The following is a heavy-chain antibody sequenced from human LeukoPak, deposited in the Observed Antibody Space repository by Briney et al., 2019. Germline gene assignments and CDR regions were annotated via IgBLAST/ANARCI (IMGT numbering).Heavy chain of an antibody. CDR3: ARLPYYYDSSGYYQNWFDP. Sequence: GESLKISCKGSGYSFTSYWIGWVRQLPGKGLGWMGIIYPGDSDTRYSPSFQGQVTISADKSISTAYLQWSSLKASDTAMYYCARLPYYYDSSGYYQNWFDPWRQGTLVTVSS. CDR1: GYSFTSYW. V-gene: IGHV5-51*01. J-gene: IGHJ5*02. CDR2: IYPGDSDT. D-gene: IGHD3-22*01.